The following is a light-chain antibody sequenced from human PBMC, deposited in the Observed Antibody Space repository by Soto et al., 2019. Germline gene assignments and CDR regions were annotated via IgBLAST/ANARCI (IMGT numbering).Light chain of an antibody. CDR1: HYISTA. CDR3: LQHKSYPMT. CDR2: SAS. J-gene: IGKJ5*01. V-gene: IGKV1-9*01. Sequence: DVQLTHSPSFLSASVGDRVTITCRASHYISTALAWYQQKPGEAPKRLIYSASSLQRGVPSRFSGSGSGTEFTLTISSLQPEDSATYYCLQHKSYPMTFGQGTRLEI.